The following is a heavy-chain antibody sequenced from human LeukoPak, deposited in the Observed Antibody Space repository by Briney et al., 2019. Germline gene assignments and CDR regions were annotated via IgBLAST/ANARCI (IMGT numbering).Heavy chain of an antibody. CDR3: ARRLSSSRASFDY. CDR1: GGSFSGYY. J-gene: IGHJ4*02. D-gene: IGHD6-13*01. V-gene: IGHV4-34*01. Sequence: TPSETLSLTCAVYGGSFSGYYWSWIRQPPGKGLEWIGEINHSGSTNYNPSLKSRVTISVDTSKNQFSLKLSSVTAADTAVYYCARRLSSSRASFDYWGQGTLVTVSS. CDR2: INHSGST.